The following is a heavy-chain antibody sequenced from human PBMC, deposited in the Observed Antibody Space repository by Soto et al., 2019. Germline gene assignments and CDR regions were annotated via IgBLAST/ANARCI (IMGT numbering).Heavy chain of an antibody. CDR1: GYTFTSYG. V-gene: IGHV1-18*04. D-gene: IGHD3-3*01. J-gene: IGHJ5*02. CDR3: ARASGPLVWYDFWSGYLEPNWFDP. Sequence: ASVKVSCKASGYTFTSYGISWVRQAPGQVLEWMGWISAYNGNTNYAQKLQGRVTMTIDTSTSTAYMELRSLRSDDTAVYYCARASGPLVWYDFWSGYLEPNWFDPWGQGTLVTVSS. CDR2: ISAYNGNT.